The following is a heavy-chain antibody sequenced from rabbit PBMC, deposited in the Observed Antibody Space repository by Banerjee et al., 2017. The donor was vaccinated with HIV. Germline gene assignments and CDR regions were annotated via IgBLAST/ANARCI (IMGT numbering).Heavy chain of an antibody. D-gene: IGHD2-1*01. J-gene: IGHJ4*01. CDR2: IVTSTGNT. Sequence: QSLEESGGDLVKPGGTLTLTCKASGFTLSSYWMCWVRQAPGKGLELIACIVTSTGNTWYASWVNGRFTISRSTSLNTVDLKMTSLTDADTATYFCARRLYDDFNLRGQGTLVTVS. CDR1: GFTLSSYW. CDR3: ARRLYDDFNL. V-gene: IGHV1S43*01.